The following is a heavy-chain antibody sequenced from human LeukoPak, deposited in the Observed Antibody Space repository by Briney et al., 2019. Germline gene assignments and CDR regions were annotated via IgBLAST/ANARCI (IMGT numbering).Heavy chain of an antibody. CDR1: GGSFSGYY. V-gene: IGHV4-34*01. CDR3: ATSQGYDFWSGYYPYYFDY. Sequence: PSETLSLTCAVYGGSFSGYYWSWIRQPPGKGLEWIGEINHSGSTNDNPSLKSRVTISVDTSKNQFSLKLSSVTAADTAVYYCATSQGYDFWSGYYPYYFDYWGQGTLVTVSS. J-gene: IGHJ4*02. CDR2: INHSGST. D-gene: IGHD3-3*01.